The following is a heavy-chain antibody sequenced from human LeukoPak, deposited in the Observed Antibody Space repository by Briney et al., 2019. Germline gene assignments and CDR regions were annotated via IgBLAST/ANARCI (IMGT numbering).Heavy chain of an antibody. Sequence: PSETLSLTCTVSGYSISSGYYWGWIRQPPGKGLEWIGSIYHSGSTYYNPSLKSRVTMSVDTSKNQFSLKLSSVTAADTAVYYCARVGSSWFGRNYYYMDVWGKGTTVTVSS. J-gene: IGHJ6*03. CDR2: IYHSGST. V-gene: IGHV4-38-2*02. CDR1: GYSISSGYY. CDR3: ARVGSSWFGRNYYYMDV. D-gene: IGHD6-13*01.